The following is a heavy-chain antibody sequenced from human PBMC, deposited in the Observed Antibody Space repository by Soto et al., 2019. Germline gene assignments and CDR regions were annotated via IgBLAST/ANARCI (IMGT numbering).Heavy chain of an antibody. Sequence: ASVKVSCKVSGSTFTSNGIGWVRQAPGQGLEWMGWTITYIENMDSAPKFQDRLTMTTDTSTTTAYMELSNLRSDDTALYYCAYVGGTTTGDYYFDLWGQGTPVTVSS. CDR1: GSTFTSNG. D-gene: IGHD1-26*01. V-gene: IGHV1-18*04. CDR3: AYVGGTTTGDYYFDL. J-gene: IGHJ4*02. CDR2: TITYIENM.